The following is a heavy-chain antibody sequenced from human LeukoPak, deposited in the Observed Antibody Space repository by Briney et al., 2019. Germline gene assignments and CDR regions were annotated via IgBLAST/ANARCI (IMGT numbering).Heavy chain of an antibody. CDR3: ARDAGKFAHNVLDY. J-gene: IGHJ4*02. CDR2: INQDGSEK. V-gene: IGHV3-7*01. D-gene: IGHD3-10*01. CDR1: GFTFSSHL. Sequence: GGSLRLSCAASGFTFSSHLMSWVRQAPGKGLEWVAMINQDGSEKYYVESVRGRFTISRDNAKSSLYLEMNSLTGEDTAVYYCARDAGKFAHNVLDYWGQGTLVTVSS.